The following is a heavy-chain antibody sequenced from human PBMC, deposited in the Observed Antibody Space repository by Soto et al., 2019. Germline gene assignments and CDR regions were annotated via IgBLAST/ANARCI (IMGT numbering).Heavy chain of an antibody. Sequence: PGGSLRLSCAASEFTFSNYAMHWVRQAPGKGLQWLAVISYDGNNKYYADSVEGRFTISRDNSKNTVYLQMNSLRLEDTAVYYCARAYCSGGSCWAWSNWFDPWGQGTLVTVSS. D-gene: IGHD2-15*01. CDR2: ISYDGNNK. CDR1: EFTFSNYA. V-gene: IGHV3-30*03. CDR3: ARAYCSGGSCWAWSNWFDP. J-gene: IGHJ5*02.